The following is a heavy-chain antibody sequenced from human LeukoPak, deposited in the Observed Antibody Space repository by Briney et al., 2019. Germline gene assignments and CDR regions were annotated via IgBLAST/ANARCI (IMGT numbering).Heavy chain of an antibody. Sequence: GGSLRLSCAVSGLTFRCYWMSWVRQAPGKGLEWVANINQDGSEKYFVDSVKGRFTISRDNAKNSLHLQMNTRRAEDTAVYYCARERDGRFFDYWGQGTLVTVSS. V-gene: IGHV3-7*01. D-gene: IGHD5-24*01. J-gene: IGHJ4*02. CDR1: GLTFRCYW. CDR3: ARERDGRFFDY. CDR2: INQDGSEK.